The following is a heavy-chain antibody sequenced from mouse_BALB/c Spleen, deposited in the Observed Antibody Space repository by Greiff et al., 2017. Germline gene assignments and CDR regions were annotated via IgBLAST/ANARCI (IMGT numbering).Heavy chain of an antibody. Sequence: EVKLVESGGGLVKPGGSLKLSCAASGFAFSSYDMSWVRQTPEKRLEWVAYISSGGGSTYYPDTVKGRFTISRDNAKNTLYLQMSSLKSEDTAMYYCARRNGNTWGQGTLVTVSA. D-gene: IGHD2-1*01. V-gene: IGHV5-12-1*01. CDR1: GFAFSSYD. CDR3: ARRNGNT. CDR2: ISSGGGST. J-gene: IGHJ3*01.